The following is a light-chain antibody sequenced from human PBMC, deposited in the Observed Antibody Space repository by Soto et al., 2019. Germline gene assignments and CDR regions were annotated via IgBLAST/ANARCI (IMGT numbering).Light chain of an antibody. CDR1: SSNIGAGYD. CDR2: GNI. CDR3: QSYDSSLSSPV. V-gene: IGLV1-40*01. J-gene: IGLJ7*01. Sequence: QSVLTQPPSVSGAPGQRVTISCTGSSSNIGAGYDVHWYQQLPGTAPKLLIYGNINRPSGVPDRFSGSKSGTSASLASTGLQAEDEADYYCQSYDSSLSSPVFGGGTQLTVL.